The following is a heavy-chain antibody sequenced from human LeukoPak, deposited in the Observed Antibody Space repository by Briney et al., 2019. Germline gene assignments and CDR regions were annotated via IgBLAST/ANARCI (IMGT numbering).Heavy chain of an antibody. V-gene: IGHV3-23*01. D-gene: IGHD2-2*01. J-gene: IGHJ4*02. CDR3: ARASWVSSAYAVR. CDR1: GFSFTSFA. Sequence: PGGSLRLSCAASGFSFTSFAMSWVRQAPARGPEWVSSLRGDGETFYADSVRGRFTLSRDDSRNTVHLQLNNLRVEDTAIYYCARASWVSSAYAVRWGQGTQVTVSS. CDR2: LRGDGET.